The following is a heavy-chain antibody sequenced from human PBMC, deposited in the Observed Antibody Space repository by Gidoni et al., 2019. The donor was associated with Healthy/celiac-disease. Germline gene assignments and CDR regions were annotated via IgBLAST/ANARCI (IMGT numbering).Heavy chain of an antibody. V-gene: IGHV1-69*01. CDR1: GGTFSSYA. CDR3: ARERRGGSSGSAEFDY. D-gene: IGHD5-12*01. J-gene: IGHJ4*02. Sequence: QVQLVQSGAEVKKPGSSVKVSCKAAGGTFSSYAISWVRQAPGQGLEWMGGIIPIFGTANYAQKFQGRVTITADESTSTAYMELSSLRSEDTAVYYCARERRGGSSGSAEFDYWGQGTLVTVSS. CDR2: IIPIFGTA.